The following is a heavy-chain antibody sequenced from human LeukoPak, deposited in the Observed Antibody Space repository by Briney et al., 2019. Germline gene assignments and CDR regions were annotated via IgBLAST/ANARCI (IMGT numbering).Heavy chain of an antibody. J-gene: IGHJ4*02. CDR2: INQVGSQT. CDR1: GFTFSSYW. V-gene: IGHV3-7*01. Sequence: GGSLRLSCAASGFTFSSYWMSWVRQTPGEGLEYLANINQVGSQTYYMDSVKGRFTISRDNAKNSLYLQTNSLRAEDTAVYYCATNSGKRFDYWGQGTLVTVSS. CDR3: ATNSGKRFDY. D-gene: IGHD1-1*01.